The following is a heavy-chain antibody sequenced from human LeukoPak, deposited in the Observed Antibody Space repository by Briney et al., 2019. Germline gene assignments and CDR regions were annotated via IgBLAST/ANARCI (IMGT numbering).Heavy chain of an antibody. CDR1: GFTFSNYW. D-gene: IGHD6-19*01. CDR3: ARESYSGVSIDY. J-gene: IGHJ4*02. CDR2: INSDGSST. Sequence: PGGSLRLSCAASGFTFSNYWMHWVRQAPGKGLVWVSRINSDGSSTIYAYSVKCRFTISRDNAKNTLYLQMNSLRAEDTAVYYCARESYSGVSIDYWGQGTLVTVSS. V-gene: IGHV3-74*01.